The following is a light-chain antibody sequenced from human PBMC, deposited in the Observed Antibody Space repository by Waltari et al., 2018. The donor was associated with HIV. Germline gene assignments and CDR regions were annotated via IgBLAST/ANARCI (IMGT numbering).Light chain of an antibody. J-gene: IGLJ2*01. CDR2: RNN. V-gene: IGLV1-47*01. Sequence: QSVLTQPPSASGTPGQRVTISCSGSSSGLGSYYVYWFQQLPGTAPKLLIYRNNQRPSGVPDRFSGSKSGTSASLAISGLRSEDEADYYCATWDDNLSGVVFGGGTKLTVL. CDR3: ATWDDNLSGVV. CDR1: SSGLGSYY.